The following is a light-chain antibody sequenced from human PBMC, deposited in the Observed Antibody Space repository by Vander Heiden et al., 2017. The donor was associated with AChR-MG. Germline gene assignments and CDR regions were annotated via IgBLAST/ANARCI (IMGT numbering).Light chain of an antibody. V-gene: IGLV3-19*01. Sequence: SSELTQDPAVSVALGQTVSITCQGDSLRSDYASWYQQKPGQAPVLVIYSKNNRPSGIPDRFSGSSSGKTASLTITGAQAEDEADYYCNSGDSSGDHVVFGGGTKLTVL. CDR2: SKN. CDR3: NSGDSSGDHVV. J-gene: IGLJ3*02. CDR1: SLRSDY.